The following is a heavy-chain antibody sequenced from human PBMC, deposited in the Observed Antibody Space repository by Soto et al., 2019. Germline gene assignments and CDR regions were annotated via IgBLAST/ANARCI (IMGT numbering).Heavy chain of an antibody. V-gene: IGHV4-4*07. Sequence: SETLSLTCTVSCGSISSYYWSWIRQPSWKGLEWIGRIYTRGSTNYNPSLKSRVTMSVDTSKNAFSLKLSPVTAADAAGYYCARDPGSSLHTWGQGTLVTASS. CDR3: ARDPGSSLHT. J-gene: IGHJ5*02. CDR2: IYTRGST. CDR1: CGSISSYY. D-gene: IGHD6-6*01.